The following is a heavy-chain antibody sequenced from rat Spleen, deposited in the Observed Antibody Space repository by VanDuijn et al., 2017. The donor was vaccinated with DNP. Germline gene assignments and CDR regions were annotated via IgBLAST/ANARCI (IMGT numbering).Heavy chain of an antibody. CDR1: GFTFSSYW. D-gene: IGHD1-4*01. V-gene: IGHV5-58*01. Sequence: EVQLVETGGGLVQPGRSLKLSCVASGFTFSSYWMYWIRQAPGKGLEWVASINTDGGSTYYPDSVKGRFTISRDNAENTVYLQMNSLRSEDTATYYCAKDRDNPGGFDYWGQGVMVTVSS. CDR2: INTDGGST. J-gene: IGHJ2*01. CDR3: AKDRDNPGGFDY.